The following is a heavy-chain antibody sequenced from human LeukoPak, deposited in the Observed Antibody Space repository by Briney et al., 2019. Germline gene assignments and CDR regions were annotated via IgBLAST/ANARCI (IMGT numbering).Heavy chain of an antibody. V-gene: IGHV3-23*01. CDR3: AKEIYGDPTGGRFQH. Sequence: GGSLRLSCAASGFTFSSYAMSWVRQVSGKGLEWVSVISGSGGSTYYADSVKGRFTISRDNSKNTLYLQMNSLRAEDTAVYYCAKEIYGDPTGGRFQHWGQGTLVTVSS. CDR2: ISGSGGST. CDR1: GFTFSSYA. J-gene: IGHJ1*01. D-gene: IGHD4-17*01.